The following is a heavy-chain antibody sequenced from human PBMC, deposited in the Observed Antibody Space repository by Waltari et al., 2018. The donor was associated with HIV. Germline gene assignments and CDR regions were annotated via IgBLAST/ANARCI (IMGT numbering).Heavy chain of an antibody. V-gene: IGHV1-8*01. CDR3: ARVRRPSGSYYLSY. D-gene: IGHD1-26*01. J-gene: IGHJ4*02. Sequence: QVQLVQSGAEVKKPGASVKVSCKASGYTFTSYNIYWVRQAPGQGLEWMGWMNPNTGDTAYVRKFQDRVTMTRNTSMSTAYMELSILGSEDTAVYYCARVRRPSGSYYLSYWGQGTVVTVSS. CDR1: GYTFTSYN. CDR2: MNPNTGDT.